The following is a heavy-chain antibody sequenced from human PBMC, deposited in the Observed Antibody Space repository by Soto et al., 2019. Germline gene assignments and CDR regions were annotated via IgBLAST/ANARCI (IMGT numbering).Heavy chain of an antibody. CDR2: INHSGST. V-gene: IGHV4-34*01. Sequence: QVQLQQWGAGLLKPSETLSLTCAVYGGSFSGYYWTWIRQPPGTGLEWMGEINHSGSTNYNPSLKGGVTISVHTSKHQFSLKLTSVTAAEPAVYYCARDKITGLFDYWGQGTLVTVSS. D-gene: IGHD2-8*02. CDR1: GGSFSGYY. J-gene: IGHJ4*02. CDR3: ARDKITGLFDY.